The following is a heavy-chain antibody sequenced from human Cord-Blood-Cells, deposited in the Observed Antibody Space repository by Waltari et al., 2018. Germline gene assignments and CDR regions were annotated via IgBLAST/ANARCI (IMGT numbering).Heavy chain of an antibody. V-gene: IGHV3-30-3*01. Sequence: QVQLVESGGGVVQPGRSLRLSCAASGFTFSTYAMPWVRQAPGKGLEWVAVISYDGSNKYYADSVKGRFTISRDNSKNTLYLQMNSLRAEDTAVYYCARSLGSSVVGLGNWGQGTLVTVSS. CDR3: ARSLGSSVVGLGN. D-gene: IGHD3-10*01. J-gene: IGHJ4*02. CDR2: ISYDGSNK. CDR1: GFTFSTYA.